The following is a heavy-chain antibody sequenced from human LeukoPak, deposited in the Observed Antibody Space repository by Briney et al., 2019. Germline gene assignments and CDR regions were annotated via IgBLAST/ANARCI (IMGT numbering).Heavy chain of an antibody. Sequence: GSLRLSCAASGFTFNDYYMSWIRQAPGKGLEWVSYISSGGYTIYYADSVKGRFTISRDNAKNSLCLQMNSLRAEDTAVYYCAREGAMIRGNADAAFDIWGQGTLVTVSS. V-gene: IGHV3-11*01. CDR3: AREGAMIRGNADAAFDI. J-gene: IGHJ3*02. CDR2: ISSGGYTI. CDR1: GFTFNDYY. D-gene: IGHD3-10*01.